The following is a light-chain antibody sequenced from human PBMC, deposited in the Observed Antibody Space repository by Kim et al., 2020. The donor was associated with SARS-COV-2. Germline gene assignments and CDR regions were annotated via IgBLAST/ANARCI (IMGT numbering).Light chain of an antibody. V-gene: IGKV3-20*01. CDR1: QSVSSSC. Sequence: PGESATPSCRASQSVSSSCVAGYQQKPAQAPTLLIYGASSRATGSPDRFRGSGSGTDFTITISSLEPEDDSVYYCQQYDSSPRRTFGGGTKVDIK. CDR2: GAS. J-gene: IGKJ4*01. CDR3: QQYDSSPRRT.